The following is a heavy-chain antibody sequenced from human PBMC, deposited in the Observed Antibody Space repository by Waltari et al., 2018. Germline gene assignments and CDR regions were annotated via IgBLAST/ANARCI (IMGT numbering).Heavy chain of an antibody. Sequence: EAQLVESGGGLVQPGGAVRVSCAASGFTFSAFAMNWVRQAPGKGLEWVSYISSSSSSIYYADSVKGRFTISRDNAKNSLYLQMNSLRAEDTAVYYCARTRGGDDYWGQGTLVTVSS. CDR3: ARTRGGDDY. V-gene: IGHV3-48*04. CDR1: GFTFSAFA. D-gene: IGHD2-21*01. CDR2: ISSSSSSI. J-gene: IGHJ4*02.